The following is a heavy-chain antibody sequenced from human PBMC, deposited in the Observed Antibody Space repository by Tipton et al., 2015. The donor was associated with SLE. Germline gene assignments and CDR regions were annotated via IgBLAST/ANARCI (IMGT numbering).Heavy chain of an antibody. CDR1: GGSIRNNNYY. J-gene: IGHJ4*02. Sequence: TLSLTCTVSGGSIRNNNYYWAWIRQPPGKGLEWIGSMFSSGNTHYNPSLKSRVTISVDTSKNQFSLRLSSVTAADTAVYYCARVKAFYDLWSGFDYWGQGILVSVSS. D-gene: IGHD3-3*01. V-gene: IGHV4-39*07. CDR2: MFSSGNT. CDR3: ARVKAFYDLWSGFDY.